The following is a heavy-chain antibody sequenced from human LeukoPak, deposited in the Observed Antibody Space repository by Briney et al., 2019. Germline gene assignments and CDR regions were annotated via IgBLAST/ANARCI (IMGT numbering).Heavy chain of an antibody. CDR2: ISGSGGST. CDR3: AKGTLLWFGELLY. V-gene: IGHV3-23*01. D-gene: IGHD3-10*01. J-gene: IGHJ4*02. Sequence: PGGSLRLSCAASGFTISSYAMSWVRQAPGKGLEWVPAISGSGGSTYYADSVKGRFTISRDNSKNTLYLQMNSLRAEDMAVYYCAKGTLLWFGELLYWGQGTLVTVSS. CDR1: GFTISSYA.